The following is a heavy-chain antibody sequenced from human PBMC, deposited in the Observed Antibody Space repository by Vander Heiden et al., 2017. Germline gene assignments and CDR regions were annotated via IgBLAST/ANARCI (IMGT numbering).Heavy chain of an antibody. CDR2: ISGSGGST. CDR1: GFTFRSYA. V-gene: IGHV3-23*01. Sequence: EVQLLESGGGLVQSGGPLSLSCPAPGFTFRSYAMSWVRQAPGKGLEWVSAISGSGGSTYYADSVKGRFTISRDNSKNTLYLQMNSLRAEDTAVYYCAKDLRSIYCSGGSCSWGQGTLVTVSS. D-gene: IGHD2-15*01. CDR3: AKDLRSIYCSGGSCS. J-gene: IGHJ5*02.